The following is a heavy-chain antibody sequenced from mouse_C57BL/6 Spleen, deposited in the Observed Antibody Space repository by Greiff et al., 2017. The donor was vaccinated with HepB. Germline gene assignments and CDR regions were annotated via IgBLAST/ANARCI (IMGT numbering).Heavy chain of an antibody. CDR1: GYTFTSYG. J-gene: IGHJ4*01. Sequence: VQLQQSGAELARPGASVKLSCKASGYTFTSYGISWVKQRTGQGLEWIGEIYPRSGNTYYNEKFKGKATLTADKSSSTAYMELRSLKSEDSVVYFCARDDYYDYDYAMDYWGQGTSVTVSS. V-gene: IGHV1-81*01. CDR3: ARDDYYDYDYAMDY. D-gene: IGHD2-4*01. CDR2: IYPRSGNT.